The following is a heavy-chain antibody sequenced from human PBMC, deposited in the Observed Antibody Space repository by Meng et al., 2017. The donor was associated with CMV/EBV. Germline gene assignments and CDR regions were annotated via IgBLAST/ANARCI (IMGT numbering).Heavy chain of an antibody. Sequence: CADCGFTFSSYWKAWGRQAPGKGLVGVAGSNSGEGSTSCADSVEDRFTISRDNTKNTLYLQMNSLRAEDTAVYYCARDKGSTGPPFDYWGQGTLVTVSS. CDR3: ARDKGSTGPPFDY. D-gene: IGHD2-2*01. V-gene: IGHV3-74*01. CDR1: GFTFSSYW. CDR2: SNSGEGST. J-gene: IGHJ4*02.